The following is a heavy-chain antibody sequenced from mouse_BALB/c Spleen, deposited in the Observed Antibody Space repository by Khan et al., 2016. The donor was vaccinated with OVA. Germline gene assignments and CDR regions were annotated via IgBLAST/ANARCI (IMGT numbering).Heavy chain of an antibody. J-gene: IGHJ4*01. Sequence: QVQLKESGPGLVAPSQSLSITCTVSGFSFTGYGVNWVRQPPGKGLEWLGMIWGNGNTDYNSALKSRLSIRKDNFKSQVFLKMNSLQTDDTARYYCARAYYGDDDYAMDYWGQGTSVTVSS. CDR1: GFSFTGYG. D-gene: IGHD2-9*01. CDR3: ARAYYGDDDYAMDY. CDR2: IWGNGNT. V-gene: IGHV2-6-7*01.